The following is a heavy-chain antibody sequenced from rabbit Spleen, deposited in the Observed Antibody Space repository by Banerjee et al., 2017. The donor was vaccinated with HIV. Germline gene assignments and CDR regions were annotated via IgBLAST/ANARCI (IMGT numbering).Heavy chain of an antibody. J-gene: IGHJ4*01. D-gene: IGHD4-2*01. V-gene: IGHV1S7*01. CDR3: TRDPAGREDFNL. Sequence: QSLEESGGDLVKPGGSLKLSCKGSGFDFSTYYMSWVRQAPGKGLEWIGYIDPFFGTTYYASWVNGRFTISSHNAQNTLYLQLNSLTVADTATYFCTRDPAGREDFNLWGPGTLVT. CDR1: GFDFSTYY. CDR2: IDPFFGTT.